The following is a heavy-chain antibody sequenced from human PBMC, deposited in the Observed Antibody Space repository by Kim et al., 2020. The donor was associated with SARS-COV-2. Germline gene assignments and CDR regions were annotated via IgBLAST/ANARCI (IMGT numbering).Heavy chain of an antibody. V-gene: IGHV4-61*02. D-gene: IGHD1-26*01. CDR1: GGSISSGSYY. J-gene: IGHJ6*02. Sequence: SETLSLTCTVSGGSISSGSYYWSWIRQPAGKGLEWIGRIYTSGSTNYNPSLKSRVTISVDTSKNQFSLKLSSVTAADTAVYYCARELVGAGRYYYYGMDAWGQGATVTVSS. CDR3: ARELVGAGRYYYYGMDA. CDR2: IYTSGST.